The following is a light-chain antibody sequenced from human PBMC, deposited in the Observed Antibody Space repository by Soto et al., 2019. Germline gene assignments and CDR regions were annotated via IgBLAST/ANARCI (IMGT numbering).Light chain of an antibody. V-gene: IGKV1-39*01. J-gene: IGKJ1*01. CDR1: QSINNY. CDR2: AAS. CDR3: QHSYSAPRT. Sequence: DIQLTQSPSSLSASVENRVSITCRASQSINNYIKWNQQKPGKAPKLLIYAASSLQGGVPSRFCGSGSGTDFSLTISSLQPGDFSTYYCQHSYSAPRTFGQGTKVDIK.